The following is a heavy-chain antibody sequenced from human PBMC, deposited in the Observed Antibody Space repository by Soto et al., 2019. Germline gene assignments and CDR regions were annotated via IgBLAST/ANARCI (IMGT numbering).Heavy chain of an antibody. J-gene: IGHJ4*02. V-gene: IGHV4-59*01. CDR2: IYYSGST. Sequence: SETLSLTCTVSGGSISSYYWSWIRQPPGKGLEWIGYIYYSGSTNYNPSLKSRVTISVDTSKNQFSLKLSSVTAADTAVYYCARDGRGYSYGYDYWGQGTLVTVSS. D-gene: IGHD5-18*01. CDR1: GGSISSYY. CDR3: ARDGRGYSYGYDY.